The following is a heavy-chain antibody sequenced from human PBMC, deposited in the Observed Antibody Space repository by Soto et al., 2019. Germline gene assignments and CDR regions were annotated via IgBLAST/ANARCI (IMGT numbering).Heavy chain of an antibody. CDR1: GYTFTGYY. J-gene: IGHJ4*02. D-gene: IGHD2-15*01. CDR2: INPNSGGT. V-gene: IGHV1-2*04. Sequence: ASVKVSCKASGYTFTGYYMHWVRQAPGQGLEWMGWINPNSGGTNYAQKFQGWVTMTRDTSISTAYMELSRLRSDDTAVYYCARDGDCSGGSCARRFDYWGQGTLVTVSS. CDR3: ARDGDCSGGSCARRFDY.